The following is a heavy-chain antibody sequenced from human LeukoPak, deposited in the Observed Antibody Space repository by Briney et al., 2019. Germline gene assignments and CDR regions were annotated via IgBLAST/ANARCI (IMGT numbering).Heavy chain of an antibody. CDR2: IYYSGST. D-gene: IGHD1-26*01. J-gene: IGHJ4*02. CDR3: ARETSGSYHVDY. CDR1: GGSFSDYY. Sequence: SETLSLTCAVYGGSFSDYYWSWIRQPPGKGLEWIGSIYYSGSTYYNPSLKSRVTISVDTSKNQFSLKLSSVTAADTAVYYCARETSGSYHVDYWGQGTLVTVSS. V-gene: IGHV4-34*01.